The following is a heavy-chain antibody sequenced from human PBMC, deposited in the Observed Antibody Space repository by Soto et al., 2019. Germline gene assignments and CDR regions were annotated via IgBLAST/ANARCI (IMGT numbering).Heavy chain of an antibody. D-gene: IGHD6-13*01. J-gene: IGHJ4*02. CDR2: ISWNSGSI. V-gene: IGHV3-9*01. CDR3: AKAPGIAAAGDY. Sequence: EVQLVESGGGLVQPGRSLRLSCAASGFTFDDYAMHWVLQAPGKGLEWVSGISWNSGSIGYADSVKGRFTISRDNAKNSLYLQMNSLRAEDTAVYYCAKAPGIAAAGDYWGQGTLVTVSS. CDR1: GFTFDDYA.